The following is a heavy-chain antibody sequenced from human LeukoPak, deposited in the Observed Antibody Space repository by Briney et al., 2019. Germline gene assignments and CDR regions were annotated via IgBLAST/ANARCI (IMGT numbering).Heavy chain of an antibody. V-gene: IGHV3-21*01. CDR3: ARGGEDYYDSSGYHDY. CDR2: ISSSSSYI. J-gene: IGHJ4*02. D-gene: IGHD3-22*01. Sequence: GGSLRLSCAASGFTFSSYSMNWARQAPGKGLEWVSSISSSSSYIYYADSVKGRFTISRDNAKNSLYLQMNSLRAEDTAVYYCARGGEDYYDSSGYHDYWGQGTLVTVSS. CDR1: GFTFSSYS.